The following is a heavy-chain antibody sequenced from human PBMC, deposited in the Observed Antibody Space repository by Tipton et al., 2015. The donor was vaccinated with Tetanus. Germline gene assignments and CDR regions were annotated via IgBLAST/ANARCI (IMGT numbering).Heavy chain of an antibody. Sequence: TLSLTCTVSGGSISSGGYYWSWIRQHPGKGLEWIGYIYYSGSTYYNPSLKSRVTISVDTSKNQFSLKLSSVTAADTAVYYCARELPTSSRYYCDYWGQGTLVTVSS. CDR2: IYYSGST. CDR3: ARELPTSSRYYCDY. V-gene: IGHV4-31*03. J-gene: IGHJ4*02. D-gene: IGHD2-2*01. CDR1: GGSISSGGYY.